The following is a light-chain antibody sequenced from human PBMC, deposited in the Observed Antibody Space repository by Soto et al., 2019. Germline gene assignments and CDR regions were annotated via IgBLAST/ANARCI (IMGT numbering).Light chain of an antibody. J-gene: IGLJ2*01. CDR2: DVS. CDR3: SSSTSSSTLMV. Sequence: QSVLTQPASVSGSPGQSITISCTGTSSDVGGYNYVSWYQQHPGKAPKLMIYDVSNRPSGVSNRFSGSKSGNTASLTISGLQAQDEADYHCSSSTSSSTLMVFGGGTKLTVL. V-gene: IGLV2-14*01. CDR1: SSDVGGYNY.